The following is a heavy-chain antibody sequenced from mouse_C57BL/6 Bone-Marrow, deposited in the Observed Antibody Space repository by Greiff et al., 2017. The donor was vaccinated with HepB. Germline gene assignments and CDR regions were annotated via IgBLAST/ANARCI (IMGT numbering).Heavy chain of an antibody. D-gene: IGHD1-1*01. CDR1: GFTFSSYG. V-gene: IGHV5-6*01. Sequence: EVHLVESGGDLVKPGGSLKLSCAASGFTFSSYGMSWVRQTPDKRLEWVATISSGGSYTYYPDSVKGRFTISRDNAKNTLYLQMSSLKSEDTAMYYCARQGSYYGSSSYFDYWGQGTTLTVSS. CDR3: ARQGSYYGSSSYFDY. CDR2: ISSGGSYT. J-gene: IGHJ2*01.